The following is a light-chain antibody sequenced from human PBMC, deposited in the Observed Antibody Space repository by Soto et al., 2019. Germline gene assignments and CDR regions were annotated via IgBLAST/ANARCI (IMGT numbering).Light chain of an antibody. CDR2: GAS. Sequence: EIVLTQSPGTLSLSPGERATLSCRASQSVSSSYLAWYQQKPGQAPRLLIYGASSRATRIPDRFSGSGSGTDFTLNISRLEPEDFAVYYCQQYGSSPLYTFGQGTKLEIK. J-gene: IGKJ2*01. CDR1: QSVSSSY. CDR3: QQYGSSPLYT. V-gene: IGKV3-20*01.